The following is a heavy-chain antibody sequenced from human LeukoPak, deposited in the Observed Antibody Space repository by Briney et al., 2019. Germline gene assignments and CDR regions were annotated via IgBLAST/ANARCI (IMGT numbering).Heavy chain of an antibody. D-gene: IGHD3-22*01. CDR2: ISSSSTYI. V-gene: IGHV3-21*01. CDR3: ARGNSGYYPDY. J-gene: IGHJ4*02. CDR1: GFTFSSYN. Sequence: GGSLRLSCAASGFTFSSYNMYWVRQAPGKGLEWVSSISSSSTYIYYGDSMKGRFTISRDNAKNSLYLQMNSLRAEDTAVYYCARGNSGYYPDYWGQGTLVTVSS.